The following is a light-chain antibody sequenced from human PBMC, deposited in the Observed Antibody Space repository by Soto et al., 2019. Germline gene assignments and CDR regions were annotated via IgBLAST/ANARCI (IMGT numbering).Light chain of an antibody. J-gene: IGKJ4*01. CDR3: QQRSGWPTT. Sequence: EIVLTQSPATLSLSSGGRATLSCRARQSVSRYLAWYQQKPGQAPRLLIYDASNRATGIPARFSGSGSGTDFTLTISSLDPEDFAVYYCQQRSGWPTTFGGGTKVQIK. CDR1: QSVSRY. CDR2: DAS. V-gene: IGKV3-11*01.